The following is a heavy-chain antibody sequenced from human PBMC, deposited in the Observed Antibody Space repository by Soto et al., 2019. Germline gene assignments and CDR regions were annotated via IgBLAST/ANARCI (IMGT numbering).Heavy chain of an antibody. CDR1: GYTFTGHY. J-gene: IGHJ4*02. V-gene: IGHV1-2*02. CDR2: IGPESGAT. CDR3: GRGRSGQIVVFY. D-gene: IGHD5-12*01. Sequence: ASVKVSCKASGYTFTGHYIHWVRQAPEQGPEWMGEIGPESGATRYAQKFQGRVTMTRDMSITTVYMELNNLSPDDTAVYYCGRGRSGQIVVFYWGQGTPVPVSS.